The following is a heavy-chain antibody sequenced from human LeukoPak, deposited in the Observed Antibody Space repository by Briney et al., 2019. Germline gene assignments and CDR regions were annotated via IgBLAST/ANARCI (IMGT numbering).Heavy chain of an antibody. Sequence: SGTLSLTCAVSGGSISSSNWWSWVRQPPGKGLEWIGEIYHSGSTNYNPSLKSRVTISVDTSKNQFFLKLSSVTAADTAVYYCARPPGIAAAWFDPWGQGTLVTVSS. CDR3: ARPPGIAAAWFDP. CDR1: GGSISSSNW. J-gene: IGHJ5*02. D-gene: IGHD6-13*01. V-gene: IGHV4-4*02. CDR2: IYHSGST.